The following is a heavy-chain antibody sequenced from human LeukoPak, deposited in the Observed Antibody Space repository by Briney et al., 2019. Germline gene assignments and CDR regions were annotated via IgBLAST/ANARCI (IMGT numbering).Heavy chain of an antibody. CDR3: ARDPDPDCSGGSCYVY. Sequence: PGGSLRLSCAASGFTFSSYAMSWVRQAPGKGLEWVSAISGSGGSTYYADSVKGRFTISRDNSKNTLYLQMNSLRAEDTAVYYCARDPDPDCSGGSCYVYWGQGTLVTVSS. J-gene: IGHJ4*02. CDR2: ISGSGGST. D-gene: IGHD2-15*01. V-gene: IGHV3-23*01. CDR1: GFTFSSYA.